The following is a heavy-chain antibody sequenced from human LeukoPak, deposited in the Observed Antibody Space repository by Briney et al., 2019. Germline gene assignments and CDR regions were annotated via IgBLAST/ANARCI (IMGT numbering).Heavy chain of an antibody. D-gene: IGHD6-13*01. V-gene: IGHV3-23*01. J-gene: IGHJ4*02. CDR1: GFTFSSYA. CDR2: ISGSGGST. Sequence: PGGSLRLSCAASGFTFSSYAMSWVRQAPGKGLEWVSAISGSGGSTYYADSVKGRFTISRDNSKNTLYLQMNSLRAEDTAVYYCAKDPIAAGWGPSPFDYWGQGTLVTVSS. CDR3: AKDPIAAGWGPSPFDY.